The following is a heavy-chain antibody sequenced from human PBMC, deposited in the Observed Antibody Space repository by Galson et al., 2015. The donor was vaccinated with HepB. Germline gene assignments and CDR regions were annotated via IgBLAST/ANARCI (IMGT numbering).Heavy chain of an antibody. CDR1: GGSISSSSYY. CDR3: ARSANYGGHIDY. Sequence: LTCTVSGGSISSSSYYWGWIRQPPGKGLEWIGSIYYSGSTYYNPSLKSRVTISVDTSKNQFSLKLSSVTAADTAVYYCARSANYGGHIDYWGQGTLVTVSS. V-gene: IGHV4-39*01. CDR2: IYYSGST. J-gene: IGHJ4*02. D-gene: IGHD4-23*01.